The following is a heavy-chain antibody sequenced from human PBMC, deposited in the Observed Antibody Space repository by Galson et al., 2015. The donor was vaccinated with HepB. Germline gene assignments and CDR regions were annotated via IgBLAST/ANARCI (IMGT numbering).Heavy chain of an antibody. CDR3: ARDRYSHNLDAEY. J-gene: IGHJ4*02. Sequence: ETLSLTCTVSGDSISSSNYYWAWIRQPPGKGLEWIATIYHRGDTYYNPSLQQRVTISIDTSRNEFYLKVKSGTAADTAVYYCARDRYSHNLDAEYWGQGTLVTVSS. CDR1: GDSISSSNYY. D-gene: IGHD3/OR15-3a*01. V-gene: IGHV4-39*02. CDR2: IYHRGDT.